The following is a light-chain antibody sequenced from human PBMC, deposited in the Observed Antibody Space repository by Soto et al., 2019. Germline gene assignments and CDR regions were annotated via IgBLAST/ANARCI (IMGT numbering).Light chain of an antibody. CDR1: QSVDSRF. CDR3: QQYGSSGT. Sequence: EIVLTQSPDTLSLSQGERATLSCRASQSVDSRFVAWYQQKPGRAPRLFIYGASNRATGIPDRFSGSGSGTDFTLTISRLEPEDFAVYYCQQYGSSGTFGQGTKVDI. V-gene: IGKV3-20*01. J-gene: IGKJ1*01. CDR2: GAS.